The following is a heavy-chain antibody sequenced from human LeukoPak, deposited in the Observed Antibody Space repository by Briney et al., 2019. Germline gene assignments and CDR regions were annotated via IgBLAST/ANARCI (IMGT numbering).Heavy chain of an antibody. CDR3: ATARQYYYDSSGHPYFDY. CDR1: AYTLSGYY. CDR2: INPKSGVT. Sequence: ASVKVSCKASAYTLSGYYMHWVRQAPGQGLEWMGWINPKSGVTNYAQKFQGRVTMTEDTSTDTAYMELSSLRSEDTAVYYCATARQYYYDSSGHPYFDYWGQGTLVTVSS. V-gene: IGHV1-2*02. J-gene: IGHJ4*02. D-gene: IGHD3-22*01.